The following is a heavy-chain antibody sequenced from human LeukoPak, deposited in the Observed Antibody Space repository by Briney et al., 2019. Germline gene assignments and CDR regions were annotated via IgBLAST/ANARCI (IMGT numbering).Heavy chain of an antibody. CDR1: GGTFSSYA. Sequence: SVKFSCKASGGTFSSYAISWVRQAPGQGLEWMGRIIPILGIANYAQKFQGRVTITADKSTSTAYMELSSLRSEDTAVYYCARDQKWEVQEDNFIYYYYGMDVWGQGTTVTVSS. V-gene: IGHV1-69*04. J-gene: IGHJ6*02. CDR2: IIPILGIA. D-gene: IGHD1-26*01. CDR3: ARDQKWEVQEDNFIYYYYGMDV.